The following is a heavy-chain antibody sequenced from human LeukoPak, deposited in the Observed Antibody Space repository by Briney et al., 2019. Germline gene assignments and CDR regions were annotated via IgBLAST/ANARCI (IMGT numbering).Heavy chain of an antibody. CDR2: IWYDGSNK. Sequence: QPGGSLRLSCAASGFTFSSYGMHWVRQAPGKRLEWVAVIWYDGSNKYYADSVKGRFTISRDNSKNTLYLQMNSLRAEDTAVYYCEREPVVPAATDYYYYGMDVWGQGTTVTVSS. CDR1: GFTFSSYG. V-gene: IGHV3-33*08. D-gene: IGHD2-2*01. CDR3: EREPVVPAATDYYYYGMDV. J-gene: IGHJ6*02.